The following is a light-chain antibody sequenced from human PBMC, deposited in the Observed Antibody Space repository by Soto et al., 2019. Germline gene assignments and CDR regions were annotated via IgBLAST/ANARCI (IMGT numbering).Light chain of an antibody. CDR3: QSYDSSLRGSL. J-gene: IGLJ2*01. Sequence: QSVLTQPPSVSGAPGQRVTISCIGSNSNIGADYDVHWYQHLPGTAPKLLIYGNTNRPSGVPDRFSGSKSGTSASLAITGLQAWDEADYYCQSYDSSLRGSLFGGGTQLTVL. CDR1: NSNIGADYD. CDR2: GNT. V-gene: IGLV1-40*01.